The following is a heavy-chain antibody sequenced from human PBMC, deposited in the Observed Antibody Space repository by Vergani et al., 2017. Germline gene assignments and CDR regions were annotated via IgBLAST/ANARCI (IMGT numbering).Heavy chain of an antibody. J-gene: IGHJ4*02. Sequence: VQLVESGGGVVQPGRSLRLSCAASGFTFSSYGMHWVRQAPGKGLEWVAFIRNKAYGGTTEYAASVKGRFTISRDDSKRLAYLQLSGLKTEDTAVYFCSRGRGYSFGYSDYWGQGILVTVTS. D-gene: IGHD5-18*01. CDR1: GFTFSSYG. CDR3: SRGRGYSFGYSDY. CDR2: IRNKAYGGTT. V-gene: IGHV3-49*04.